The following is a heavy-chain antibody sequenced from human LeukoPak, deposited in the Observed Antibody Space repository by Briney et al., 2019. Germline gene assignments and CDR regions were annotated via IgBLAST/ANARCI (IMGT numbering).Heavy chain of an antibody. CDR1: GFTFDDYA. Sequence: QSGGSLRPSCVASGFTFDDYAMHWVRQAPGKGLEWVSSITWNGETASYADSVRGRFTIFRDNAGNSLYLQMNSLSGVDTALYYCAKDRAPYSYSGLDVWGQGTSVTVSS. V-gene: IGHV3-9*01. J-gene: IGHJ6*02. CDR3: AKDRAPYSYSGLDV. CDR2: ITWNGETA.